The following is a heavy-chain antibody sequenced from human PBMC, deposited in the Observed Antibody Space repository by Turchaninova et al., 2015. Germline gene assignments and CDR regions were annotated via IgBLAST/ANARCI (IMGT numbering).Heavy chain of an antibody. CDR2: SNQSGST. CDR3: ARAPYYYDSSGTTGGMDV. CDR1: GGSCRGYD. D-gene: IGHD3-22*01. J-gene: IGHJ6*02. Sequence: QVQLQQWGAGQLQPSETLSLTSPSYGGSCRGYDWGWLRQPPGKGLEWIGESNQSGSTNYNPSRKSRVTISVDTSKNQFSLKLSSVTAADTAVYYCARAPYYYDSSGTTGGMDVWGQGTTVTVSS. V-gene: IGHV4-34*01.